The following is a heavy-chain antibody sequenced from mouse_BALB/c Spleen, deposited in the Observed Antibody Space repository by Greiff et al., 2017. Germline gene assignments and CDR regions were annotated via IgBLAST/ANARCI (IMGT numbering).Heavy chain of an antibody. Sequence: EVKLQESGPGLVKPSQSLSLTCTVTGYSITSDYAWNWIRQFPGNKLEWMGYISYSGSTSYNPSLKSRISITRDTSKNQFFLQLNSVTTEDTATYYCARGDVGFAYWGQGTLVTVSA. CDR2: ISYSGST. CDR1: GYSITSDYA. J-gene: IGHJ3*01. D-gene: IGHD3-3*01. V-gene: IGHV3-2*02. CDR3: ARGDVGFAY.